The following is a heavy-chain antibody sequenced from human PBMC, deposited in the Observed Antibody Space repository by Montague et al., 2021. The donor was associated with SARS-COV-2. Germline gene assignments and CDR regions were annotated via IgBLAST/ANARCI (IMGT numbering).Heavy chain of an antibody. CDR1: GGSFNDYY. Sequence: SETLSLTCAVYGGSFNDYYWSWIRQPPGKGLEWIGQINHSGSTNYNPSLKSRVTISVDTSKNQFSLKLRSMTAADTAVYYCASHHPVGGVRPWGQGTLVTVSS. CDR2: INHSGST. D-gene: IGHD2-8*02. CDR3: ASHHPVGGVRP. V-gene: IGHV4-34*01. J-gene: IGHJ5*02.